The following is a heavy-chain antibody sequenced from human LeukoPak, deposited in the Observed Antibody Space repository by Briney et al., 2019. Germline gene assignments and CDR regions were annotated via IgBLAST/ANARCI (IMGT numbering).Heavy chain of an antibody. V-gene: IGHV1-69*04. D-gene: IGHD3-10*01. J-gene: IGHJ6*02. CDR1: GGTFSSYA. CDR2: IIPILGIA. CDR3: ARVHQSGRGSGSYYYYYYGMDV. Sequence: GASVKVSCKASGGTFSSYAISWVRQAPGQGLEWMGRIIPILGIANYAQKFQGRVTITADKSTSTAYMELSSLRSEDTAVYYCARVHQSGRGSGSYYYYYYGMDVWGQGTTVTVSS.